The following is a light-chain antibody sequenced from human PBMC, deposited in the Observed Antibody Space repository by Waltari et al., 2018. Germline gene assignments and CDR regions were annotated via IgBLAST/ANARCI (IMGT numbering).Light chain of an antibody. J-gene: IGKJ1*01. Sequence: EIVFTQSPGTLSLSPVERATLSCRASQSVSRTLAWYHQKPGQAPRLLIYDASSRATGIPDRFSGSGSGTDFSLTISRLEPEDFAVYYCQKYGTLPATFGQGTKVEIK. CDR2: DAS. V-gene: IGKV3-20*01. CDR1: QSVSRT. CDR3: QKYGTLPAT.